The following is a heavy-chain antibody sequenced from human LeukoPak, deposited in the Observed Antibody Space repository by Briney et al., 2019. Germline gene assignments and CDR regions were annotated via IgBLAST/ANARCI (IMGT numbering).Heavy chain of an antibody. D-gene: IGHD1-26*01. CDR1: GFTFSSYW. CDR2: INSDGSST. J-gene: IGHJ4*02. Sequence: GGSLRLSCAASGFTFSSYWMHWVRQAPGKGLVWVSRINSDGSSTSYADSVKGRFTISRDNAKNTLYLQMNSLRAGDSAVYYCAKRLPTVGATKGFDYWGQGTLVTVSS. V-gene: IGHV3-74*01. CDR3: AKRLPTVGATKGFDY.